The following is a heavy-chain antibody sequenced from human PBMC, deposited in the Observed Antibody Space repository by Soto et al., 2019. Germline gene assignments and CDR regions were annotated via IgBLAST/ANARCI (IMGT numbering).Heavy chain of an antibody. CDR3: ARDYDSSGDY. Sequence: PSETLSLTCTVSGGSISTSSYYWGWIRQPPGKGLEWIGSIYYSGSTYYNPSLKSRVTISVDTSENQFSLKLSSVTAADTAVYYCARDYDSSGDYWGQGTLVTV. J-gene: IGHJ4*02. CDR2: IYYSGST. CDR1: GGSISTSSYY. D-gene: IGHD3-22*01. V-gene: IGHV4-39*01.